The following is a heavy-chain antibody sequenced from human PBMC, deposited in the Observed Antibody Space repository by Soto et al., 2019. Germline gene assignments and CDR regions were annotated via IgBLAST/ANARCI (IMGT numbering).Heavy chain of an antibody. CDR1: GFTFSYYW. J-gene: IGHJ3*01. Sequence: EVQLVESEGGLVQPGGSLRLSCAASGFTFSYYWMHWVRQAPGQGLVWVSRIHSDGSSTTYADSVKGRFTISRDNGNNTLYMQMNSLRAEDTAVYYCARGDRGAFDLWGQGTMVTVSS. D-gene: IGHD2-21*02. CDR2: IHSDGSST. CDR3: ARGDRGAFDL. V-gene: IGHV3-74*01.